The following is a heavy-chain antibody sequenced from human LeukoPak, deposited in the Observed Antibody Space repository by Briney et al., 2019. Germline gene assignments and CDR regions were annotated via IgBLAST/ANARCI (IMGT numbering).Heavy chain of an antibody. CDR1: GFTVSSKC. D-gene: IGHD4-11*01. V-gene: IGHV3-66*01. Sequence: GGSLRLPCAASGFTVSSKCMSWVRQAPGKGLEWVSAIYDGGSTYYAESVKGRFSISRDDSKNTLYLQMNSLRVDDTAVYYCARDDPHLNYASPFVDWGQGTLATVSS. J-gene: IGHJ4*02. CDR3: ARDDPHLNYASPFVD. CDR2: IYDGGST.